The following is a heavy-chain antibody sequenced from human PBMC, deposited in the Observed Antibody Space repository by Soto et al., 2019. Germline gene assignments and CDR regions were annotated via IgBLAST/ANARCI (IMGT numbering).Heavy chain of an antibody. CDR1: GYTFTSYD. Sequence: ASVKVSCKASGYTFTSYDINWVRQAPGQGLEWMGWMNPNSGNTGYAQKFQGRVTMTRNTSISTAYMELSSLRSEDTAVYYCARESTYISSSWYWFDPWGQGTLVTVSS. J-gene: IGHJ5*02. CDR2: MNPNSGNT. CDR3: ARESTYISSSWYWFDP. D-gene: IGHD6-13*01. V-gene: IGHV1-8*01.